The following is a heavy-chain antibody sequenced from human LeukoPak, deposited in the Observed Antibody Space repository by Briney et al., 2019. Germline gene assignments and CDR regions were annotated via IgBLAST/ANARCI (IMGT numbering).Heavy chain of an antibody. D-gene: IGHD4-17*01. CDR2: IYHSGGT. CDR3: ARGKNYGGLFDY. V-gene: IGHV4-30-2*01. J-gene: IGHJ4*02. CDR1: GGSISSGGYS. Sequence: PSQTLSLTCAVSGGSISSGGYSWSWIRQPPGKGLEWIGYIYHSGGTYYNPSLKSRVTISVDRSKNQFSLKLSSVTAADTAVYYCARGKNYGGLFDYWGQGTLVTVSS.